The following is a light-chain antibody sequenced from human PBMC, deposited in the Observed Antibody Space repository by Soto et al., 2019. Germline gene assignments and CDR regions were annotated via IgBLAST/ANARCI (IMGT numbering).Light chain of an antibody. CDR2: GNS. V-gene: IGLV1-40*01. J-gene: IGLJ2*01. CDR3: QSYDSRRSGGV. CDR1: RSNIGAGYD. Sequence: QSVLTQPPSVSGAPGQRVTISCTGRRSNIGAGYDVHWYQQLPGTAPKLLIYGNSNRPSGVPDRFSGSKSGTSASLAITGLQAEDEADYYCQSYDSRRSGGVFGGGTQLTV.